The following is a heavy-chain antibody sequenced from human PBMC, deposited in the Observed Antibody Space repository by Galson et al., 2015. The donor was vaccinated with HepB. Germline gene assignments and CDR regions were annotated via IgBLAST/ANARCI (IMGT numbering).Heavy chain of an antibody. V-gene: IGHV1-46*03. CDR2: INPSGGTT. D-gene: IGHD2-8*01. CDR1: RYTFTSYY. CDR3: ARDKGIQVYSYYYYYMDV. J-gene: IGHJ6*03. Sequence: SVKVSCKASRYTFTSYYMHWVRQAPGQGLEWMGIINPSGGTTSYAQKFQGRVTMTRDTSTSTVYMELSSLRSEDTAVYYCARDKGIQVYSYYYYYMDVWGKGTTVTVSS.